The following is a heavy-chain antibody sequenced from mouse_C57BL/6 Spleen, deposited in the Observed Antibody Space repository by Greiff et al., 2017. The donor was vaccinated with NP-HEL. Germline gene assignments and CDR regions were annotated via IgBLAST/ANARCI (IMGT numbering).Heavy chain of an antibody. D-gene: IGHD2-3*01. CDR1: GYAFSSYW. CDR2: IYPGDGDT. CDR3: GPFIYDAFAY. V-gene: IGHV1-80*01. J-gene: IGHJ3*01. Sequence: QVQLQQSGAELVKPGASVMISCKASGYAFSSYWMNWVKQRPGKGLEWIGQIYPGDGDTNYNGKFKGKATLTAAKSSSTAYMQLSSLTSEDSAVYFCGPFIYDAFAYWGQGTLVTVSA.